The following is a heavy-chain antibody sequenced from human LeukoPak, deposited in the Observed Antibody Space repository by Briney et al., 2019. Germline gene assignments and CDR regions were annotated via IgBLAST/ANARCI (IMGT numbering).Heavy chain of an antibody. CDR1: GGSLSGYY. J-gene: IGHJ3*02. CDR2: INHSGST. Sequence: SETLSLTCAVYGGSLSGYYWSWIRQTPGKGLEWIGEINHSGSTNYNPSLKSRVTISVDTSKNQFSLKLSSVTAADTAVYYCASLGGRRAFDIWGQGTMVTVSS. D-gene: IGHD3-16*01. CDR3: ASLGGRRAFDI. V-gene: IGHV4-34*01.